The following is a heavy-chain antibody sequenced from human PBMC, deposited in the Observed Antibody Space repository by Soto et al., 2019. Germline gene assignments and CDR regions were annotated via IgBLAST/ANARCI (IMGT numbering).Heavy chain of an antibody. Sequence: QVQLVQSGAEVKKPGSSVKASCKASGGTFSSYAISWVRQAPGQGLEWMGGIIPIFGTANYAQKFQGRVTITADESTSTAYMELSSLRSEDTAVYYCARDQGLGDGYNYWFDPWGQGTLVTVSS. CDR1: GGTFSSYA. D-gene: IGHD5-12*01. V-gene: IGHV1-69*01. CDR2: IIPIFGTA. J-gene: IGHJ5*02. CDR3: ARDQGLGDGYNYWFDP.